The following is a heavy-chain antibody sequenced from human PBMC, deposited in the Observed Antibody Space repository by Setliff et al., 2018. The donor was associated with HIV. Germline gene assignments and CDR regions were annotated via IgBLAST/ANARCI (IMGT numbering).Heavy chain of an antibody. Sequence: KTSETLSLTCTVSGGSISGHYWSWIRQPPGRGLEWIGYIYSSGSTNFNPPLQSRVTISVDTSKNQFSLKLSSVTAADTAVYYCARHSGVASPNWFDPWGQGTLVTSPQ. D-gene: IGHD3-10*01. V-gene: IGHV4-4*09. CDR2: IYSSGST. CDR1: GGSISGHY. CDR3: ARHSGVASPNWFDP. J-gene: IGHJ5*02.